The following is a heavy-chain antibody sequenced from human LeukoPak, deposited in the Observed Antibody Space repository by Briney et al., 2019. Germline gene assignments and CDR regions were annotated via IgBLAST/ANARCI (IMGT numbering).Heavy chain of an antibody. Sequence: GASVKVSCKASGFTFNGYYVHWVGQAPGQGLEWMGRIHPYSGGSNSAQKFQGRVTMATEMSINTVYMELSGLRSDDPALYYCASAVPAIVLPQNGFDIWGPGTMVTVSS. J-gene: IGHJ3*02. CDR3: ASAVPAIVLPQNGFDI. D-gene: IGHD1-26*01. CDR2: IHPYSGGS. V-gene: IGHV1-2*06. CDR1: GFTFNGYY.